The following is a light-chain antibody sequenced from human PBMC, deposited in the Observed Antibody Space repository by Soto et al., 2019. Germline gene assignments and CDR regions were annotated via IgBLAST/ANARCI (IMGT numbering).Light chain of an antibody. CDR3: ATWDDSLNGHV. Sequence: QSVLTQPPSVSEAPGQRVTISCSGGTSNIGNNGVNWYQHFSGKAPKLLVYYDDLLPSGVSDRFSGSKSGTSASLAISGLQSEDEADYYCATWDDSLNGHVLGGGTKLTVL. V-gene: IGLV1-36*01. CDR1: TSNIGNNG. J-gene: IGLJ3*02. CDR2: YDD.